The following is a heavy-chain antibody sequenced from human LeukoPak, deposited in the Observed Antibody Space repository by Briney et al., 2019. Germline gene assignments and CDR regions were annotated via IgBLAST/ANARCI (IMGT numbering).Heavy chain of an antibody. J-gene: IGHJ4*02. Sequence: GGSLRLSCAASGFTFSSYWMSWVRQAPGKGLVWVSRINSDGSSTSYADSVKGRFTISRDNAKNTLYLQMNSLRAEDTAVCYCAREDYYEYYFDYWGQGTLVTVSS. CDR3: AREDYYEYYFDY. CDR1: GFTFSSYW. V-gene: IGHV3-74*01. D-gene: IGHD3-22*01. CDR2: INSDGSST.